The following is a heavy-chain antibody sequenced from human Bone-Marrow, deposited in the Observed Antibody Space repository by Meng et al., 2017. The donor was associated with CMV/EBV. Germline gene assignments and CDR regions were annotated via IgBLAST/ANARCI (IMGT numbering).Heavy chain of an antibody. V-gene: IGHV4-59*01. J-gene: IGHJ5*02. Sequence: SCTVSGGSISSYYWSWIRQPPGKGLEWIGYIYYSGSTNYNPSLKSRVTISVDTSKNQFSLKLSSVTAADTAVYYCARDSRNWFDPWGQGTLVTVSS. CDR3: ARDSRNWFDP. CDR2: IYYSGST. CDR1: GGSISSYY.